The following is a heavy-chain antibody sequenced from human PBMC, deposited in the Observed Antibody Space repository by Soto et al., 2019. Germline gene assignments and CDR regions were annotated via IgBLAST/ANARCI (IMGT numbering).Heavy chain of an antibody. CDR2: INHSGST. D-gene: IGHD6-19*01. V-gene: IGHV4-34*01. CDR1: GGSFSGYY. Sequence: LSETLSLTCAVYGGSFSGYYWSWIRQPPGKGLEWIGEINHSGSTNYNPSLKSRVTISVDTSKNQFSLKLSSVTAADTAVYYCARGRIAVPRYYYGMDVWGQGTTVTVSS. J-gene: IGHJ6*02. CDR3: ARGRIAVPRYYYGMDV.